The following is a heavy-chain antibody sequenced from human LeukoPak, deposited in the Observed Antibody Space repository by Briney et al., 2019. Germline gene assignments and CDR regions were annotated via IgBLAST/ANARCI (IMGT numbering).Heavy chain of an antibody. V-gene: IGHV3-23*01. CDR2: ISGSGGST. D-gene: IGHD2-15*01. J-gene: IGHJ4*02. CDR3: ANAVVAATWDY. CDR1: GSTFSSYA. Sequence: AGGSLRLSCAASGSTFSSYAMSWVRQAPGKGLEWVSAISGSGGSTYYADSVKGRFTISRDNSKNTLYLQMNSLRAEDTAVYYCANAVVAATWDYWGQGTLVTVSS.